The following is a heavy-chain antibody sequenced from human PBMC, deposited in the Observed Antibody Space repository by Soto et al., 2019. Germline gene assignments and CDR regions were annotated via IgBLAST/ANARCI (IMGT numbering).Heavy chain of an antibody. CDR2: INPNSGGT. V-gene: IGHV1-2*04. CDR1: GYTFTGYY. J-gene: IGHJ3*02. Sequence: QVPLVQSGAEVKKPGASVKVSCKASGYTFTGYYMHWVRQAPGQGLEWMGWINPNSGGTNYAQKFQGWVTMTRDTSISTAYMELSRLRSDDTAVYYCARVAREYYYDSSGYLHAFDIWGQGTMVTVSS. CDR3: ARVAREYYYDSSGYLHAFDI. D-gene: IGHD3-22*01.